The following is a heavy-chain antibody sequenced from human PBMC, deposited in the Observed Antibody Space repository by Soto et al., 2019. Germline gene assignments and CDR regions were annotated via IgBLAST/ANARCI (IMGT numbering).Heavy chain of an antibody. D-gene: IGHD2-8*02. CDR3: ARLTGGTYLSFYYYIGV. CDR1: GGSISGYY. V-gene: IGHV4-59*01. J-gene: IGHJ6*03. CDR2: IYYSGTT. Sequence: QVQLQESGPGLVKPSETLSLTCTVSGGSISGYYWSWIRQAPGKGLEWIGSIYYSGTTNYDPSLKRRVTMSVDTSKNQFSLKLSSVTTADTAVYYCARLTGGTYLSFYYYIGVWGKGTMVTVSS.